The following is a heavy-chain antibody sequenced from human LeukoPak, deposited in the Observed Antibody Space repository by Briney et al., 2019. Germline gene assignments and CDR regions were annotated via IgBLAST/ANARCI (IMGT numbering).Heavy chain of an antibody. CDR2: TFYSGTT. J-gene: IGHJ4*02. CDR3: AREVWGPEY. V-gene: IGHV4-31*03. Sequence: SETLSLTCTVSGVSMSTTGYFWSWIRQYPGKGLEWIGYTFYSGTTNYNPSLKSRVTISVDTSKNQFSLKLSSVTAADTAVYYCAREVWGPEYWGQGTLVTVSS. D-gene: IGHD1-14*01. CDR1: GVSMSTTGYF.